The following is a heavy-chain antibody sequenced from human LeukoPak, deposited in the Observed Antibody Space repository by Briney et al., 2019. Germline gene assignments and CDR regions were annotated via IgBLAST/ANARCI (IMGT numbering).Heavy chain of an antibody. Sequence: PGGSLRLSCAASGFTVSSNYMSWVRQAPGKGLEWVSVIYSGGSTYYADSVKGRFTISRDNSKNTLYLQMNSLRAEDTAVYYCAREGYDSSGYPAGFDYWGQGTLVTVSS. J-gene: IGHJ4*02. CDR3: AREGYDSSGYPAGFDY. D-gene: IGHD3-22*01. CDR2: IYSGGST. V-gene: IGHV3-66*01. CDR1: GFTVSSNY.